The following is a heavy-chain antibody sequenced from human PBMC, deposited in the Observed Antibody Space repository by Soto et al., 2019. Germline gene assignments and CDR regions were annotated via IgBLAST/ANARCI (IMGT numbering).Heavy chain of an antibody. CDR1: GGSFSGYY. Sequence: PSETLSLTCAVYGGSFSGYYWSWIRQPPGKGLEWIGEINHSGSTNYNPSLKSRVTISVDTSKNQFSLKLSSVTAADTAVYYCARPLLVVPAAINVAPGGKEPLVTVP. CDR2: INHSGST. D-gene: IGHD2-2*01. J-gene: IGHJ5*02. V-gene: IGHV4-34*01. CDR3: ARPLLVVPAAINVAP.